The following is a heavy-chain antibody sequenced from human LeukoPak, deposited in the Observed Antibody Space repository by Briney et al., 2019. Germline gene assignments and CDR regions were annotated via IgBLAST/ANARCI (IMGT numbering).Heavy chain of an antibody. Sequence: PGGSLRLSCAASGFTVSSNYMSWVRQAPGKGLEWVSVIYSGGSTYYADSVKGRFTISRDNSKNTLYLQMNSLRAEDTAVYYCARAPSYCSSTSCPFDYWGQGTLVTVSS. D-gene: IGHD2-2*01. CDR2: IYSGGST. CDR3: ARAPSYCSSTSCPFDY. CDR1: GFTVSSNY. V-gene: IGHV3-66*01. J-gene: IGHJ4*02.